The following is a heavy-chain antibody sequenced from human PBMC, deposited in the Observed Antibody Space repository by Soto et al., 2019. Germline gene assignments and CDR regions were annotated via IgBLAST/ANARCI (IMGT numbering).Heavy chain of an antibody. CDR1: GGSVSSGSYY. D-gene: IGHD4-17*01. J-gene: IGHJ4*02. V-gene: IGHV4-61*01. CDR3: ARVGTAVKEFHX. Sequence: SETLSLTCTVSGGSVSSGSYYWSWIRQPPGKGMEWIGYIYYSGRTKYNPYFKSRVNISVDTSKNQFSPKLSSVTAADTAVYYCARVGTAVKEFHXWGQGTLVTVSX. CDR2: IYYSGRT.